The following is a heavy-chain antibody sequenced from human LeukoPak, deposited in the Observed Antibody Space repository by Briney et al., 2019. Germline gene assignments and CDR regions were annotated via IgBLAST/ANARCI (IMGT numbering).Heavy chain of an antibody. CDR2: IYTSGST. CDR1: GCSNSSYY. J-gene: IGHJ5*02. Sequence: PSETLSLNCTVSGCSNSSYYWSWIRQPAGQGLEGIGRIYTSGSTNYNPSLKSRVTMSVDTSKNQFSLKLSSVTAADTAVYYCARGGTLGNWFDPWGQGTLVTVSS. CDR3: ARGGTLGNWFDP. V-gene: IGHV4-4*07.